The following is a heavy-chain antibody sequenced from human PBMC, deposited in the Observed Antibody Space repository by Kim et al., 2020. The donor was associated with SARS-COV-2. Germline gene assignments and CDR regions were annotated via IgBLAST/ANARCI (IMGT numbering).Heavy chain of an antibody. D-gene: IGHD2-2*01. J-gene: IGHJ2*01. V-gene: IGHV4-34*01. CDR1: GGSFSGYY. Sequence: SETLSLTCAVYGGSFSGYYWSWIRQPPGKGLEWIGKINHSGSTNYNPSLKSRVTISVDTSKNQFSLKLSSVTAADTAVYYCARGVVPAAFYFDLWGRGTLVTVSS. CDR3: ARGVVPAAFYFDL. CDR2: INHSGST.